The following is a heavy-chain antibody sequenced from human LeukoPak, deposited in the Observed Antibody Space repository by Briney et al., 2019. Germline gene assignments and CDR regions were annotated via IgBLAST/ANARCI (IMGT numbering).Heavy chain of an antibody. D-gene: IGHD3-22*01. J-gene: IGHJ3*02. CDR2: IKQDGSEK. V-gene: IGHV3-7*05. Sequence: GGSLRLSCPASGFTFSSCGMSWVRQAPGKGLEWVANIKQDGSEKYYVDSVKGRFTISRDNAKNSLFLQMNSLRAEDTAVYYCARDPTFYFDSSGFPHHAFDIWGQGTMVTVSS. CDR3: ARDPTFYFDSSGFPHHAFDI. CDR1: GFTFSSCG.